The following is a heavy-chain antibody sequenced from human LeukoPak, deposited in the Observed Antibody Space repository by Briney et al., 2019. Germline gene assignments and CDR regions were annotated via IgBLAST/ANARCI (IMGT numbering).Heavy chain of an antibody. V-gene: IGHV1-2*02. D-gene: IGHD2-15*01. J-gene: IGHJ4*02. Sequence: ASVKVSCKASGYTFTGYYMHWVRQAPGQGLEWMGWINPNSGGTNYAQKFQGRVIMTRDTSISTAYMEPSRLRSDDTAVYYCARDYGYCSGGSCHYSWFDYWSQGTLVTVSS. CDR2: INPNSGGT. CDR3: ARDYGYCSGGSCHYSWFDY. CDR1: GYTFTGYY.